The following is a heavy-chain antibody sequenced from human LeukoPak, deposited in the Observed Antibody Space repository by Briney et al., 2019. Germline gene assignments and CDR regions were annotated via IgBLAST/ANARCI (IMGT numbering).Heavy chain of an antibody. CDR3: ARDRSVVVPAASDY. Sequence: GGSLRLSCAASGFTFSSYEMNWVRQAPGKGLEWVSYISSSGSTIYYADSVKGRFTISRDNAKNSLYLQMNSLRAEDTAVYYCARDRSVVVPAASDYWGQGTLVTVSS. CDR1: GFTFSSYE. D-gene: IGHD2-2*01. CDR2: ISSSGSTI. J-gene: IGHJ4*02. V-gene: IGHV3-48*03.